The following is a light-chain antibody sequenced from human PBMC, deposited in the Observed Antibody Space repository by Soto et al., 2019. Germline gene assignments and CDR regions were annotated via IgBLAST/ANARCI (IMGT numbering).Light chain of an antibody. J-gene: IGLJ2*01. CDR1: TSNIGSNS. CDR2: RSN. CDR3: AAWDDSLSGQV. V-gene: IGLV1-47*01. Sequence: QSVLTQPPSASGTPGQSITISCSGSTSNIGSNSVFWYQHLPGTAPKLLIYRSNQRASGVPDRFSGSKSGTSASLAISGLRSEDEADDYCAAWDDSLSGQVFGGGTKVTVL.